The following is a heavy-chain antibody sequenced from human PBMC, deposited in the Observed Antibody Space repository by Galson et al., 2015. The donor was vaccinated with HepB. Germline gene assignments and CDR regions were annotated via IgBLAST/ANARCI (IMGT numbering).Heavy chain of an antibody. J-gene: IGHJ3*02. CDR2: IYYSGST. Sequence: ETLSLTCTVSGGFISSYYWSWIRQPPGKGLEWIGYIYYSGSTNYNPSLKSRVTISVDTSKNQFSLKLSSVTAADTAVYYCARVSLGGDYGGADAFDIWGQGTLVTVSS. V-gene: IGHV4-59*01. D-gene: IGHD2-21*02. CDR1: GGFISSYY. CDR3: ARVSLGGDYGGADAFDI.